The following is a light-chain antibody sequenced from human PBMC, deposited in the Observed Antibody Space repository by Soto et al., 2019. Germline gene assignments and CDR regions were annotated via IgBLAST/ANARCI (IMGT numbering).Light chain of an antibody. CDR3: QQRSNWPPIN. Sequence: EIVLTHSPATLSLSPWERATLSCRASQSISSYLAWYQQKPGQAPRLLIYDASNRATGILARFSGSGSGTDFTLTISSLEPEDFAVYYCQQRSNWPPINFGQGTRLEIK. V-gene: IGKV3-11*01. J-gene: IGKJ5*01. CDR1: QSISSY. CDR2: DAS.